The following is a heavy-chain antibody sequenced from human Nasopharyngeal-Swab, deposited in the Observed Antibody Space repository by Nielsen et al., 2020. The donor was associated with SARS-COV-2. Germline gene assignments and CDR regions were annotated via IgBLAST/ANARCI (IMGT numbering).Heavy chain of an antibody. CDR2: ISWNSGSR. J-gene: IGHJ6*02. CDR3: AKDSGSGSYSSYLAVYYYGMDV. V-gene: IGHV3-9*01. Sequence: WISQPPGKGLEWVSGISWNSGSRGYADSVKGRFTISRDNSKNSLYLQMNSLRAEDTALYYCAKDSGSGSYSSYLAVYYYGMDVWGQGTPVTVSS. D-gene: IGHD3-10*01.